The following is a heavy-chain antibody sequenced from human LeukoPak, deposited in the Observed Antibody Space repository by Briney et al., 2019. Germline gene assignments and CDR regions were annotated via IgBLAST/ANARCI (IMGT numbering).Heavy chain of an antibody. CDR1: GFTFSSYG. V-gene: IGHV3-30*02. CDR2: ILYDGSNK. D-gene: IGHD2-2*01. J-gene: IGHJ4*02. CDR3: AKVIPDIVVVPAAIPGT. Sequence: GGSLRLSCAASGFTFSSYGMHWVRQAPGKGLEGVAFILYDGSNKYYADSVKGRFTISRDNSKNTLYLQMNSLSAEDTAVYYCAKVIPDIVVVPAAIPGTWGQGTLVTVSS.